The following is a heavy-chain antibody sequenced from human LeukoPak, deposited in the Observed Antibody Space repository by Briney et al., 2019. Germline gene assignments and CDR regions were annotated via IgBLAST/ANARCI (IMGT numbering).Heavy chain of an antibody. CDR3: ARDVYGSGSN. J-gene: IGHJ4*02. Sequence: GGSLRLSCAASGFTFSDYYMDWVRQAPGKGLEGVGRIRNKANRDTTEYAASVTGRFTVSRDDSKNLLYLQMNSVKTEDTAVYYCARDVYGSGSNWGQGTLVTVSS. CDR2: IRNKANRDTT. D-gene: IGHD3-10*01. CDR1: GFTFSDYY. V-gene: IGHV3-72*01.